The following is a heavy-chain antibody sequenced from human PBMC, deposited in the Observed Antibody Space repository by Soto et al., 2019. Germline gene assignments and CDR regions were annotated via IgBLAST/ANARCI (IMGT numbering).Heavy chain of an antibody. CDR2: IYYSGST. CDR3: ARHRITMIGSVDY. CDR1: GGSISSSSYY. D-gene: IGHD3-22*01. J-gene: IGHJ4*02. Sequence: SETLSLTCTVSGGSISSSSYYWGWIRQPPGKGLEWIGSIYYSGSTYYNPSLKSRVTISVDTSKNQFSLKLSSVTAADTAVYYCARHRITMIGSVDYWGQGTLVTVSS. V-gene: IGHV4-39*01.